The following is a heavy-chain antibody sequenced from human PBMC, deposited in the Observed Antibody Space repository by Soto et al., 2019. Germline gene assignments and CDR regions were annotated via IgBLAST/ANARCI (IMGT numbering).Heavy chain of an antibody. Sequence: GGSRRLSCAASGFTFRTYAMSWVRQAPGKGLEWVSPISTSGGSTYYADSVKGRFTISRDNSNNTLYLQMNSLRAEDTAVYYCSLSDRYYGMDVWGLGTTVTVSS. CDR1: GFTFRTYA. CDR2: ISTSGGST. V-gene: IGHV3-23*01. J-gene: IGHJ6*02. CDR3: SLSDRYYGMDV.